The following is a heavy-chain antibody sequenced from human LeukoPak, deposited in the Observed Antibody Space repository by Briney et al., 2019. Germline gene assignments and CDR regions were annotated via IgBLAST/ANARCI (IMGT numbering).Heavy chain of an antibody. CDR1: GFTFSSYE. Sequence: PGGSLRLSCAASGFTFSSYEMNWVRQAPGKGLEWVSYISSSGSTIYYADSVKGRFTISRDNAKNSLYLQMNSPRAEDTAVYYCAGPLAAADGDYWGQGTLVTVSS. J-gene: IGHJ4*02. D-gene: IGHD6-13*01. CDR3: AGPLAAADGDY. V-gene: IGHV3-48*03. CDR2: ISSSGSTI.